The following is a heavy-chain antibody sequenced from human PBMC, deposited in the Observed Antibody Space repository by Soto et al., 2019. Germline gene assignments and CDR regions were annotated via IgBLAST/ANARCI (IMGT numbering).Heavy chain of an antibody. CDR1: GFTFSSYG. D-gene: IGHD5-18*01. CDR2: ISYDGSHK. CDR3: AKDFGGVYSYGRTLRYYYVMDV. V-gene: IGHV3-30*18. J-gene: IGHJ6*02. Sequence: PVGSLRLSCEVSGFTFSSYGMLWVRQAPGKGLEWVAVISYDGSHKYYADSVKGRFTSSRDNSKNTLYLQMNSLRAEDTAVYYCAKDFGGVYSYGRTLRYYYVMDVWGQGTTVTISS.